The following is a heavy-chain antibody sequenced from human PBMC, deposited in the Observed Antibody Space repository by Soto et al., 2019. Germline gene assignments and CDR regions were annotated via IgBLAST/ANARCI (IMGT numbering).Heavy chain of an antibody. CDR1: GFTFSYYP. Sequence: QMQLVESGGGAVKPGRSLRLSCAASGFTFSYYPMHWVRQAPGKGLEWVAVISFDGSNKYYADSVKGRFTISRDNSENKLYLQMNSLRGEDTAVYYCARVPGDMVAILYNYHLDGREPLSDVDVWGQGTTVTVSS. CDR3: ARVPGDMVAILYNYHLDGREPLSDVDV. V-gene: IGHV3-30*04. D-gene: IGHD5-12*01. CDR2: ISFDGSNK. J-gene: IGHJ6*02.